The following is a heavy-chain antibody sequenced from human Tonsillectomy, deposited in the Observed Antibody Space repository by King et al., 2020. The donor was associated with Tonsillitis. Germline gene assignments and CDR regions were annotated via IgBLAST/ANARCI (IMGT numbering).Heavy chain of an antibody. CDR3: ARDGLSDCDILTGYSRSLDY. Sequence: QLVQSGAEVKKPGASVKVSCKASGYTFTSYGISWVRQAPGQGLEWMGWISAYNGNTNYAQKLQGRVTMTTDTSTSTAYMELRSLRSDDTAVYYCARDGLSDCDILTGYSRSLDYWGQGTLVTVSS. CDR1: GYTFTSYG. J-gene: IGHJ4*02. CDR2: ISAYNGNT. D-gene: IGHD3-9*01. V-gene: IGHV1-18*04.